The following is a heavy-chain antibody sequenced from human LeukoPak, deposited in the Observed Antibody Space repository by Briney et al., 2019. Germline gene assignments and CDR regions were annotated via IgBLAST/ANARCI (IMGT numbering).Heavy chain of an antibody. V-gene: IGHV3-23*01. Sequence: WGSLRLSCAASGFTFSSYAMSWVRQAPGKRLEWVSAISGSGGSTYYADSVKGRFTISRDNSKNTLYLQMNSLRAEDTAVYYCAKSAGIVVVTAILDYWGQGTLVTVSS. CDR1: GFTFSSYA. J-gene: IGHJ4*02. D-gene: IGHD2-21*02. CDR3: AKSAGIVVVTAILDY. CDR2: ISGSGGST.